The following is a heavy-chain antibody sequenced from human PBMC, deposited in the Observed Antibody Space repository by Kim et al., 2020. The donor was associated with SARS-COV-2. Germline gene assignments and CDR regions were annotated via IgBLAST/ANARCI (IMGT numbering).Heavy chain of an antibody. V-gene: IGHV3-21*01. J-gene: IGHJ6*02. CDR2: ISGSGSDI. CDR1: RFTFSSYD. CDR3: ARDLTATRDV. Sequence: GGSLRLSCAASRFTFSSYDMNWVRQAPGKGLEWVSSISGSGSDIYYADSVKGRFTISRDNAKNSVYLQMNSLRAEDTAVYYCARDLTATRDVGGQGTTVT.